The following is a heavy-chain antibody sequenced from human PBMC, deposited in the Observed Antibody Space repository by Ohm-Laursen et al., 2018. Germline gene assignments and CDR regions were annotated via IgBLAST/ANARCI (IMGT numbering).Heavy chain of an antibody. CDR1: GVSISSYY. CDR2: IYDSGST. CDR3: ARWRGMRYNMDV. V-gene: IGHV4-59*01. Sequence: SETLSLTCTVSGVSISSYYWSWIRQPPGKGLEWIGYIYDSGSTNYNPSLEGRVTISVDTSKSQFSLKLSSVTAADTAVYYCARWRGMRYNMDVWGQGATVTVSS. D-gene: IGHD5-18*01. J-gene: IGHJ6*02.